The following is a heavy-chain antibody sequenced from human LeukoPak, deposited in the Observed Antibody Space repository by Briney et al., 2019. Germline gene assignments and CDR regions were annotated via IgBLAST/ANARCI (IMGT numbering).Heavy chain of an antibody. CDR1: GGSISSYY. V-gene: IGHV4-59*08. D-gene: IGHD1-7*01. Sequence: ASETLSLTCTVSGGSISSYYWSWIRQPPGKGLEWIGYIYYSGSTNYNPSLKSRVTISVDTSKNQFSLKLSSVTAADTAVYYRARGTRDDAFDIWGQGTMVTVSS. CDR2: IYYSGST. CDR3: ARGTRDDAFDI. J-gene: IGHJ3*02.